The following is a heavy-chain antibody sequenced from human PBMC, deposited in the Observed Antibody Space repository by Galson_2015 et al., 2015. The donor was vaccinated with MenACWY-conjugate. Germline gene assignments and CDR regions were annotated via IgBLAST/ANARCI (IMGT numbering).Heavy chain of an antibody. J-gene: IGHJ4*02. CDR2: ISDSGDTT. D-gene: IGHD2-2*01. CDR1: GFTFSNYA. Sequence: SLRLSCAASGFTFSNYAMSWVRQAPGKGLEWVSTISDSGDTTYFADSVRGRFTVSRDNSKNTLYLQINSLRAEDTAVFYCAKGFYRGPVAKEFDYWGQGTLVTVSS. V-gene: IGHV3-23*01. CDR3: AKGFYRGPVAKEFDY.